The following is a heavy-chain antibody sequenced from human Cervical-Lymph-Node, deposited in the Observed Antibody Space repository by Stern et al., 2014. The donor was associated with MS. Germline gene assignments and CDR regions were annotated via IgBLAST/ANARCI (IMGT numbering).Heavy chain of an antibody. CDR3: AAAGITIFGVGTIDY. Sequence: QMKLVQSGPEVKKPGTSVKVSCKASGFTFTSSAVQWVRQARGQRLERIGWIVVGSGNTNYAQKFQERVTITRDMSTSTAYMELSSLRSEDTAVYYCAAAGITIFGVGTIDYWGQGTLVTVSS. D-gene: IGHD3-3*01. J-gene: IGHJ4*02. V-gene: IGHV1-58*01. CDR1: GFTFTSSA. CDR2: IVVGSGNT.